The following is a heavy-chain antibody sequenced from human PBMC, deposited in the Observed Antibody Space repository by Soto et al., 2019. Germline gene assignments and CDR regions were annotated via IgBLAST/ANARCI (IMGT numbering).Heavy chain of an antibody. J-gene: IGHJ4*02. CDR1: GYTFTTYW. CDR2: IFPADSDT. D-gene: IGHD5-12*01. Sequence: GESLKISCKTSGYTFTTYWIGWVRQMPGKGPEWMGIIFPADSDTRNSPSFQGQVTISADTSTSTAYLQWSSLKASDTAMYHCARSGYSGYEFDYWGQGTLVTVSS. CDR3: ARSGYSGYEFDY. V-gene: IGHV5-51*01.